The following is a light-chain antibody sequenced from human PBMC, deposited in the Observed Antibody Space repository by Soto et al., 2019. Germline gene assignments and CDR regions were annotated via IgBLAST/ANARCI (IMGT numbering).Light chain of an antibody. Sequence: EIVLTQSPGTLSLAAGERATLSCMASQSVSSSYLAWYQQKPGQAPRLLIYGASSRATGIPDRFSGSGSGTDFTLTISRLEPEDFAVYYCQQYGSSPLYTFGQGTKLEIK. J-gene: IGKJ2*01. CDR1: QSVSSSY. CDR2: GAS. V-gene: IGKV3-20*01. CDR3: QQYGSSPLYT.